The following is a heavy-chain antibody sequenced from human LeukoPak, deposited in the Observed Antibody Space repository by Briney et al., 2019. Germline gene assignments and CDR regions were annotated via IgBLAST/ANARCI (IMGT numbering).Heavy chain of an antibody. CDR2: ISGSGGST. J-gene: IGHJ5*02. CDR3: AKDLAYYDFWSGPLPEWFDP. D-gene: IGHD3-3*01. V-gene: IGHV3-23*01. CDR1: GFTFSSYA. Sequence: PGGSLRLSCAASGFTFSSYAMSWVRQAPGKGLEWVSAISGSGGSTYYADSVKGRFTISRDNSKNTLYLQMNSLRAEDTAVYYCAKDLAYYDFWSGPLPEWFDPWGQGTLVTVSS.